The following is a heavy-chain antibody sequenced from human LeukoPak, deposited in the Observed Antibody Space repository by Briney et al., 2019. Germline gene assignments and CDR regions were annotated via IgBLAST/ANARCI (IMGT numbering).Heavy chain of an antibody. CDR3: ARSKGVVAGFDY. V-gene: IGHV1-8*01. Sequence: GASVKVSCKASGYTFTSYDINWVRQATGQGLEWMGWMNPNSGNTAYAQKFQGRITITRNTSISTAYMELSSLRSEDTAVFYCARSKGVVAGFDYWGQGTLVTVSS. CDR2: MNPNSGNT. J-gene: IGHJ4*02. CDR1: GYTFTSYD. D-gene: IGHD6-19*01.